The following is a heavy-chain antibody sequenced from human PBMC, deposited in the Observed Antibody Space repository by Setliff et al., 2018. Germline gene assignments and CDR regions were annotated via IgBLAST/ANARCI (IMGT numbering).Heavy chain of an antibody. CDR2: ISWDGDTT. CDR3: AKNREYYGSGAMGYFDY. D-gene: IGHD3-10*01. J-gene: IGHJ4*02. Sequence: GSLRLSCAASGFTFDDFAMHWVRQAPGQGLEWVSLISWDGDTTFSADSVKGRFTISRDNSKNSLYLEMTNLRTEDTALYYCAKNREYYGSGAMGYFDYWGRGTLVTVSS. CDR1: GFTFDDFA. V-gene: IGHV3-43D*04.